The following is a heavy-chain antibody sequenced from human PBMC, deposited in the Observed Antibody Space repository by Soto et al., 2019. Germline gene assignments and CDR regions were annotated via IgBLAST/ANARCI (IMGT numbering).Heavy chain of an antibody. CDR2: IKTDGSEK. J-gene: IGHJ4*02. D-gene: IGHD3-10*01. Sequence: EVQLVESVGGLVQPWGSLRLSCAAAGFTFSDYWMSWVRKSPGKPLLCVSNIKTDGSEKYYLDPVKSRFNISSDNAKNSLYLQMDSLGAEDTHVYYCARRLGRGGNDYCGEGTLVAVSS. CDR1: GFTFSDYW. V-gene: IGHV3-7*05. CDR3: ARRLGRGGNDY.